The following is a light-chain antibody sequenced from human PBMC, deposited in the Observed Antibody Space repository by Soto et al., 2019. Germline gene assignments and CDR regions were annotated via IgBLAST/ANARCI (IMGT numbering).Light chain of an antibody. J-gene: IGKJ1*01. V-gene: IGKV3-15*01. Sequence: EIEMTQSPATLSLAPGERVTLSCRASESVSTNLAWYQQKAGQAPRLLIYGASTRATGIPARFSGSGSGTEFTLTISSLQPDDFATYYCQQYNSYSTFGQGTKVDIK. CDR1: ESVSTN. CDR2: GAS. CDR3: QQYNSYST.